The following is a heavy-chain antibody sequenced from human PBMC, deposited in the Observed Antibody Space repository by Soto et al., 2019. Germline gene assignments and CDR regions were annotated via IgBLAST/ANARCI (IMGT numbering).Heavy chain of an antibody. CDR1: GFTVSSNY. V-gene: IGHV3-53*01. J-gene: IGHJ6*02. CDR3: ARSVVPATNSGMDV. CDR2: IYSGGST. D-gene: IGHD2-2*01. Sequence: GGSLRLSCAASGFTVSSNYMSWVRQAPGKGLEWVSVIYSGGSTYYADSMKGRFTISRHNSKNTLYLQMNSLRAEDTAVYYCARSVVPATNSGMDVWGQGTTVTVSS.